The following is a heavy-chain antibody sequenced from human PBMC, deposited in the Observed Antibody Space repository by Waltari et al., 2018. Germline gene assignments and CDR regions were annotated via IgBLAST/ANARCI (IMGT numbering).Heavy chain of an antibody. CDR2: IFSNDEK. V-gene: IGHV2-26*01. CDR1: GFSLSNARMG. Sequence: QVTLKESGPVLVKPTETLTLTCTVSGFSLSNARMGVSWLRQPPGKALEWLAHIFSNDEKSYSTSLKSRLTISKDTSKSQGVLTMTNMDPGDTATYYCARIPVVVVPAVWYYGMDVWGQGTTVTVSS. J-gene: IGHJ6*02. D-gene: IGHD2-2*01. CDR3: ARIPVVVVPAVWYYGMDV.